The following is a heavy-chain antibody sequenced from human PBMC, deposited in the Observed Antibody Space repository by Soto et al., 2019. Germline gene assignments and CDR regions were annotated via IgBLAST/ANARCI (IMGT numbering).Heavy chain of an antibody. D-gene: IGHD5-12*01. CDR3: AIPREMATIRIGFDY. J-gene: IGHJ4*02. Sequence: SVKVSCKASGGTFSSYASSWVRQAPGQGLEWMGGIIPIFGTANYAQKFQGRVTITADESTSTAYMELSSLRSEDTAVYYCAIPREMATIRIGFDYWGQGTLVTVSS. CDR1: GGTFSSYA. CDR2: IIPIFGTA. V-gene: IGHV1-69*13.